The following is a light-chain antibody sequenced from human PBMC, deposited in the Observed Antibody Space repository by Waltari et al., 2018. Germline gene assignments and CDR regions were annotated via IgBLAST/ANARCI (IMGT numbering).Light chain of an antibody. CDR3: QQTSSSPQT. V-gene: IGKV1-39*01. J-gene: IGKJ3*01. CDR1: QNIYSY. Sequence: DIQMTQSPSSLSASVGDRVTITCRASQNIYSYLNWYQQKPGKAPKLLIYTSSSLQSGVPSRFSGSRSGTDFTLTISSLQPEDFATYYCQQTSSSPQTFGPGTKVGIK. CDR2: TSS.